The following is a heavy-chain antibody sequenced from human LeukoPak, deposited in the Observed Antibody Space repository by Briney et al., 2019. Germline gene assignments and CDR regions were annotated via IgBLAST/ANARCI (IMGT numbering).Heavy chain of an antibody. J-gene: IGHJ4*02. CDR3: AIDQPVAGVSNFDS. Sequence: GASVKVACKASGYTFTRYAMNWLRQASGQGLEWMGWINPNTGNPTYAQAFTGRFVFSLDTSVSTAYLQISSLNTEDTAVYYCAIDQPVAGVSNFDSWGQGTLVTVSS. V-gene: IGHV7-4-1*02. D-gene: IGHD6-19*01. CDR1: GYTFTRYA. CDR2: INPNTGNP.